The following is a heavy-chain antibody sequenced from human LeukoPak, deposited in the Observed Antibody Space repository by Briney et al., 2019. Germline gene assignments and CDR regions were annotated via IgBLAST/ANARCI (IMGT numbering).Heavy chain of an antibody. V-gene: IGHV3-15*01. CDR1: GFTFSNAW. CDR3: TTDPSLGTTVPWTSNYFDY. J-gene: IGHJ4*02. CDR2: IKSNINGETA. D-gene: IGHD4-17*01. Sequence: GGSLRLSCAASGFTFSNAWMSWVRQVPGKGLEWVGRIKSNINGETAEYAAPVSDRFTISRDDSKNTLYLHMNGLKTEDTGVYYCTTDPSLGTTVPWTSNYFDYWGQGTLVTVSS.